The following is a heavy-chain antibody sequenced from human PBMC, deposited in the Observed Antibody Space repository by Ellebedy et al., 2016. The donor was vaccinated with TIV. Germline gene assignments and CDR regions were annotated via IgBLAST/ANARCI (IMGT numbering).Heavy chain of an antibody. Sequence: SGPTLVKPTETLTLTCTFSGFSLSTSGMCINWIRQPPGKALEWLARIDWAEDTYYTTSLQTRLTISKDRSRNQVVLIMTDMGADDSGMYFCAREDGEYSYGLDSWGQGTLVTVSS. D-gene: IGHD5-18*01. V-gene: IGHV2-70*11. CDR1: GFSLSTSGMC. J-gene: IGHJ4*02. CDR3: AREDGEYSYGLDS. CDR2: IDWAEDT.